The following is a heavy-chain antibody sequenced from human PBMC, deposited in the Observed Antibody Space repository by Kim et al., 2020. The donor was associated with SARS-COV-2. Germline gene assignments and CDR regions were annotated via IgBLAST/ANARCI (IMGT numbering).Heavy chain of an antibody. CDR1: GFTFSSYA. Sequence: GGSLRLSCAASGFTFSSYAMSWVRQAPGKGLEWVSAISGSGGSTYYADSVKGRFTISRDNSKNTLYLQMNSLRAEDTAVYYCAKDRSLYYGSGSPLYYGMDVWGQGTTVTVSS. V-gene: IGHV3-23*01. J-gene: IGHJ6*02. CDR3: AKDRSLYYGSGSPLYYGMDV. D-gene: IGHD3-10*01. CDR2: ISGSGGST.